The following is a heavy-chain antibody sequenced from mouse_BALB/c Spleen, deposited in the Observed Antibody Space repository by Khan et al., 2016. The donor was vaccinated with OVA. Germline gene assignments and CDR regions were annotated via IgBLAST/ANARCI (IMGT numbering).Heavy chain of an antibody. Sequence: EVQLQESGPELMKPGASVKISCKASGYSFTTYYMHWVKQSHGKSLEWIGYIDPFNGGNDYNQKFKGKATLTVDKSSSTAYMHLSSLTSEDSAVYYCARGTLDYWGQGTLVTVSA. CDR1: GYSFTTYY. CDR3: ARGTLDY. J-gene: IGHJ3*01. CDR2: IDPFNGGN. D-gene: IGHD3-3*01. V-gene: IGHV1-34*01.